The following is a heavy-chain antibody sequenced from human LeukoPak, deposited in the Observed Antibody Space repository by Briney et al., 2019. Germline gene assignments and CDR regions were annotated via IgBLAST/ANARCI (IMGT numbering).Heavy chain of an antibody. J-gene: IGHJ6*02. Sequence: GGSLRLSCAAFGFTFSSYGMHWVRQAPGKGLEWVAVIWYDGSNKYYADSVKGRFTISRDNSKNTLYLQMNSLRAEDTAVYYCARVLLEWLLSEDHYYYYYGMDVWGQGTTVTVSS. V-gene: IGHV3-33*01. D-gene: IGHD3-3*01. CDR1: GFTFSSYG. CDR3: ARVLLEWLLSEDHYYYYYGMDV. CDR2: IWYDGSNK.